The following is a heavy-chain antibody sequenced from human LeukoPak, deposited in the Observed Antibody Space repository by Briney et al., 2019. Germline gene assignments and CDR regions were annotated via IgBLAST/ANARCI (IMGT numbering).Heavy chain of an antibody. D-gene: IGHD3-22*01. V-gene: IGHV1-2*04. CDR3: ARGDYYDSSGYYYYFDY. CDR1: GYTFTGYY. CDR2: INPNSGGT. J-gene: IGHJ4*02. Sequence: VASVKVSCKTSGYTFTGYYMHWVRQAPGQGLEWMGWINPNSGGTNYAQKLQGWVTMTRDTSISTAYMELSRLRSDDTAVYYCARGDYYDSSGYYYYFDYWGQGTLVTVSS.